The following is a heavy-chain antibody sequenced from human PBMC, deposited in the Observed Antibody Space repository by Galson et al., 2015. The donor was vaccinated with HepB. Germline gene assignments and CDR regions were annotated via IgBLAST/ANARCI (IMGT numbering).Heavy chain of an antibody. CDR2: ISYDGSNK. Sequence: SLRLSCAASGFTFSSYAMHWVRQAPGKGLEWVAVISYDGSNKYYADSVKGRFTISRDNSKNTLYLQMNSLRAEDTAVYYCARGRIQLWKPTDYWGQGTLVTVSS. CDR1: GFTFSSYA. D-gene: IGHD5-18*01. V-gene: IGHV3-30-3*01. J-gene: IGHJ4*02. CDR3: ARGRIQLWKPTDY.